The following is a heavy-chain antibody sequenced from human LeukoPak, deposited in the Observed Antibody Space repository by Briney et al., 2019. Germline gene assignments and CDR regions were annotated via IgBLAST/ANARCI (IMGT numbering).Heavy chain of an antibody. CDR3: ARSIAAAGTVGWFDP. V-gene: IGHV5-51*01. D-gene: IGHD6-13*01. J-gene: IGHJ5*02. Sequence: GESLKISCKGSGYSFTSYWIGWVRQMPGKGLEWMGIIYPGDSDTRYSPSFQGQVTISADKSISTAYLQWSSLKASDTAMYYCARSIAAAGTVGWFDPWGQGTLVTVSS. CDR1: GYSFTSYW. CDR2: IYPGDSDT.